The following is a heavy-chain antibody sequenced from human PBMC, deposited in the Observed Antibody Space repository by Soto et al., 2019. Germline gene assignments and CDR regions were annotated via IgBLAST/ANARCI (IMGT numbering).Heavy chain of an antibody. CDR1: GYTFTSYG. CDR2: ISAYNGNT. D-gene: IGHD2-2*01. CDR3: ARDQDIVVVPAAPHFDY. Sequence: ASVKVSCKASGYTFTSYGISWVRQAPGQGLEWMGWISAYNGNTNYAQKLQGRVTMTTDTSTSTAYMELRSLRSDDTAVYYCARDQDIVVVPAAPHFDYWGQGTLVTVS. V-gene: IGHV1-18*01. J-gene: IGHJ4*02.